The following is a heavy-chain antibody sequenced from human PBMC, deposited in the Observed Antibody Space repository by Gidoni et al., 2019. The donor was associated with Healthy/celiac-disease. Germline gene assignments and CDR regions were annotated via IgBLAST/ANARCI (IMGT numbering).Heavy chain of an antibody. D-gene: IGHD3-22*01. CDR1: GGSFSGYY. CDR2: INHSGST. CDR3: ARENYYDSSGYSN. V-gene: IGHV4-34*01. J-gene: IGHJ4*02. Sequence: QVQLQQWGAGLLTPSETLSPTCAVYGGSFSGYYWSWIRQPPGKGLEWIGEINHSGSTNYNPSLKSRVTISVDTSKNQFSLKLSSVTAADTAVYYCARENYYDSSGYSNWGQGTLVTVSS.